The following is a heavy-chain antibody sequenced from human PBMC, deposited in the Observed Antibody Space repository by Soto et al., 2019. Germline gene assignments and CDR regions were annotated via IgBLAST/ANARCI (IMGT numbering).Heavy chain of an antibody. D-gene: IGHD6-13*01. CDR2: IYPGDSDT. CDR3: ASTSIAAAGKDYNWFDP. Sequence: EVQLVQSGAEVKKPGESLKISCKGSGYSFTSYWIGWVSQMPGKGLEWMGIIYPGDSDTRYSPSFQGQVTISADKSIRTAYLQWSSLKASDTAMYYCASTSIAAAGKDYNWFDPWGQGTLFTVSS. J-gene: IGHJ5*02. V-gene: IGHV5-51*01. CDR1: GYSFTSYW.